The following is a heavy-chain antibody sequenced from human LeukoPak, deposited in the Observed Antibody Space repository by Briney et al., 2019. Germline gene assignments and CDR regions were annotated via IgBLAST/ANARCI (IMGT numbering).Heavy chain of an antibody. V-gene: IGHV1-24*01. CDR2: FDPEDGET. Sequence: ASVKVSCKVSGYTLTELSMHWVRQAPGKGLEWMGGFDPEDGETIYAQKFQGRVTMTEDTSTDTAYMELSSLRSEDTAVYYCATLAEAARPDYYYYYMDVWGKGTTVTVSS. CDR1: GYTLTELS. CDR3: ATLAEAARPDYYYYYMDV. J-gene: IGHJ6*03. D-gene: IGHD6-6*01.